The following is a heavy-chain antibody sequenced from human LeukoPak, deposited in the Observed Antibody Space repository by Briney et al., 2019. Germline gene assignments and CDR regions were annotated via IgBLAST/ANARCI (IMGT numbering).Heavy chain of an antibody. CDR2: ISGSGGST. CDR1: GFTFSSYA. J-gene: IGHJ6*02. D-gene: IGHD1-14*01. CDR3: TKDITPGGTDV. V-gene: IGHV3-23*01. Sequence: GGSLRLSCAASGFTFSSYAMSWVRQAPGKGLEWVSAISGSGGSTYYADSVKGRFTISRDNAKNSLYLQMNSLRVDDTALYFCTKDITPGGTDVWGQGTTVIVSS.